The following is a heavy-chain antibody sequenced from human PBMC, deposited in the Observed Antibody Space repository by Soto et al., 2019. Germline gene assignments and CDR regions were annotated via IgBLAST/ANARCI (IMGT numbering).Heavy chain of an antibody. CDR2: IYYTGST. CDR3: ARSNWYSEY. D-gene: IGHD7-27*01. CDR1: GGSINNHY. J-gene: IGHJ4*02. V-gene: IGHV4-59*11. Sequence: SETLSLTCTVSGGSINNHYWSWIRQPPGKGLEWIGYIYYTGSTNYNPSLKSRVTISVDTSKNQFSLNLTSLTAADTAIYYCARSNWYSEYWGQGTLVPVS.